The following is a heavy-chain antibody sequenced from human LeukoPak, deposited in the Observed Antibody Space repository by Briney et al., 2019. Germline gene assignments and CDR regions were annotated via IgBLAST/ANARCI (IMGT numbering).Heavy chain of an antibody. V-gene: IGHV3-33*01. Sequence: GGSLRLPCAASGFTFSSYGMHWVRQAPGKGLEWVAVIWYDGSKKYYGDSVKGRFTISRDNSKNTLYLQTNSLRAEDTAVYYCARELKAVAGTLDYGMDVWGQGTTVTVSS. CDR2: IWYDGSKK. D-gene: IGHD6-19*01. CDR1: GFTFSSYG. CDR3: ARELKAVAGTLDYGMDV. J-gene: IGHJ6*02.